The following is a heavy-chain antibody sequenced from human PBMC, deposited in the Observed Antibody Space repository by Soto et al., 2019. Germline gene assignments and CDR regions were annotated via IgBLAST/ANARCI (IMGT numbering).Heavy chain of an antibody. V-gene: IGHV3-30*18. Sequence: QVQLVESGGGVVQPGRSLRLSCAASGFTFDSYGMHWVRQAPGKGLEWVAVISSDGNNKYYADSVKGRFSIYRDNFNNRLYLQMSSLRVEDTAVYYCVKDLLQNTGTTCGSWGQGTLVTVSS. J-gene: IGHJ5*02. CDR3: VKDLLQNTGTTCGS. CDR1: GFTFDSYG. CDR2: ISSDGNNK. D-gene: IGHD4-17*01.